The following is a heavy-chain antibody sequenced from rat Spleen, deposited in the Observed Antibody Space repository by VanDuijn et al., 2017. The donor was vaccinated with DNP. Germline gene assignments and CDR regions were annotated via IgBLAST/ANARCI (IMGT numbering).Heavy chain of an antibody. CDR3: ATGWVFDY. D-gene: IGHD1-11*01. Sequence: EVQLVESGGGLVQPGRSLKLSCAASGFTFTNYGMAWVRQTPTKGLEWVGSISTGGDDTYYRDSVKGRFTISRDNAKRILFLEMDSLRSEDTATYYCATGWVFDYWGQGVIVTVSS. V-gene: IGHV5S13*01. J-gene: IGHJ2*01. CDR2: ISTGGDDT. CDR1: GFTFTNYG.